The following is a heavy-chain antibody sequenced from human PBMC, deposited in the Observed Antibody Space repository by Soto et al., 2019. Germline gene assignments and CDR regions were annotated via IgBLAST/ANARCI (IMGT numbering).Heavy chain of an antibody. CDR2: ISSSSSYI. Sequence: EVQLVESGGGLVKPGGSLRLSCAASGFTFSSYSMNWVRQAPGKGLEWVSSISSSSSYIYYADSVKGRFTISRDNAKNSLYLQMNSLRAEDTAVYYCARYRASSSWYIKLGWFDPWGQGTLVTVSS. J-gene: IGHJ5*02. V-gene: IGHV3-21*01. CDR3: ARYRASSSWYIKLGWFDP. CDR1: GFTFSSYS. D-gene: IGHD6-13*01.